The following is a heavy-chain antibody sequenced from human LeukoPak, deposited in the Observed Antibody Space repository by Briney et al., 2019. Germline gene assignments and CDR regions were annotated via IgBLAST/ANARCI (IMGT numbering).Heavy chain of an antibody. V-gene: IGHV3-23*01. Sequence: GGCLRLSCGASGFTFSSCALSWVRQAPGKGVEGVSAISGGGAKTLYADSVKGRFTTSRDNSKNTLYLQMNSLRAEDTALYYCAKDPIVFNSGDSYLGAFNIWGQGAMVTVSS. CDR2: ISGGGAKT. CDR3: AKDPIVFNSGDSYLGAFNI. D-gene: IGHD2-21*02. J-gene: IGHJ3*02. CDR1: GFTFSSCA.